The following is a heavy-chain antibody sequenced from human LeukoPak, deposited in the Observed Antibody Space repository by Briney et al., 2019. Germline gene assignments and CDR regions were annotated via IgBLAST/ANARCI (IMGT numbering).Heavy chain of an antibody. CDR1: EFTFSSYE. J-gene: IGHJ6*03. CDR2: ISYSGYTI. D-gene: IGHD1-26*01. CDR3: ARGHRSDSYPHYYYYMDV. Sequence: GGSLRLSCAASEFTFSSYEMNWVRQAPGKGLEWISYISYSGYTIYYADSVKGRFTISRDNAKNSLYLQLNSLRAEDTAVYYCARGHRSDSYPHYYYYMDVWGKGTTVTISS. V-gene: IGHV3-48*03.